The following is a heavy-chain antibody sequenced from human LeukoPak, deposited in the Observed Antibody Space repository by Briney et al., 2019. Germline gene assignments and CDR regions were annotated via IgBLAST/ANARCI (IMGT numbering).Heavy chain of an antibody. J-gene: IGHJ4*02. Sequence: GASVKVSCKASGGTFSSYAISWVRQAPGQGLEWMGRIIPILGIANYAQKFQGRVTITADKSMSTAYMELSSLRSEDTAVYYCARDVVVAATHAFDYWGQGTLVTVSS. V-gene: IGHV1-69*04. CDR3: ARDVVVAATHAFDY. D-gene: IGHD2-15*01. CDR2: IIPILGIA. CDR1: GGTFSSYA.